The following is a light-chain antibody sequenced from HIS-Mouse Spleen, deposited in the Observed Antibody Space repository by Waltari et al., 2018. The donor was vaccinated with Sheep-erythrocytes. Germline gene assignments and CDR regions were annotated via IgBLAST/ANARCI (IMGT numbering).Light chain of an antibody. CDR2: DVS. Sequence: QSALTQPRSVSGSPGQSVTISCTGTSSDVGGYNYVSWYQQHPGNATRLKIYDVSKPHAEVPDGFSVSKWGTSASLAISGRQAEDEADYYCCPYAGSYYHVFATETKVTVL. J-gene: IGLJ1*01. V-gene: IGLV2-11*01. CDR3: CPYAGSYYHV. CDR1: SSDVGGYNY.